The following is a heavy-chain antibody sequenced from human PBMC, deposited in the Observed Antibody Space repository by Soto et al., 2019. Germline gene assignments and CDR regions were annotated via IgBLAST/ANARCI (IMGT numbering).Heavy chain of an antibody. V-gene: IGHV3-23*01. D-gene: IGHD3-9*01. CDR1: GFTFSIYS. J-gene: IGHJ6*02. CDR2: ISGSGGST. Sequence: QLLESGGGLAQPGGSLRLSCAASGFTFSIYSMNWVRQAPGKGLEWVSLISGSGGSTHYADSVEGRFTISRDNSKNTLYLEMDSLRAEDTAVYYCAKVVKYDVLTGYYKGPDYYGMDVWGQGTTVTVSS. CDR3: AKVVKYDVLTGYYKGPDYYGMDV.